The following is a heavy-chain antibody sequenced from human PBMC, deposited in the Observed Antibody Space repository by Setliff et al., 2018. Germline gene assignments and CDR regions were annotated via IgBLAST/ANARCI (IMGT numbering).Heavy chain of an antibody. D-gene: IGHD2-15*01. CDR3: ARTRYGLGGRPY. CDR1: GGSITSYY. J-gene: IGHJ4*02. CDR2: MDCSAVT. V-gene: IGHV4-59*01. Sequence: SETLSLTCTVSGGSITSYYWSWIRQPPGRGLEWIGFMDCSAVTNYNPSLKSRVTMSVDTSNNQFSLKLNSVTAADTAVYYCARTRYGLGGRPYWGQGTLVTVSS.